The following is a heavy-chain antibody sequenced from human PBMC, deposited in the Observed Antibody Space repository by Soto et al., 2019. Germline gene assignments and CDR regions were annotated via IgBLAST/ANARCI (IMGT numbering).Heavy chain of an antibody. J-gene: IGHJ3*02. D-gene: IGHD3-10*01. Sequence: QVQLVQSGAEVKKPGSSVKVSCKASGGTFISYTISWVRQPPGQGLEWMGRIIPILGIANYAQKFQGRVTITADKSTSTAYMELSSLRSEDTAVYYCARDLWSHDAFDIWGQGTMVTVSS. CDR2: IIPILGIA. V-gene: IGHV1-69*08. CDR1: GGTFISYT. CDR3: ARDLWSHDAFDI.